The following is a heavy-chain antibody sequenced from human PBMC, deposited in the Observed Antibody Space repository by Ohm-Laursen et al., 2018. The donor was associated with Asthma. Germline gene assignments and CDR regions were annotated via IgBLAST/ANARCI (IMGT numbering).Heavy chain of an antibody. CDR3: ARIGPEWELPGREYSLHH. Sequence: SLRLSCTASGFSVSNNYMSWVRQAPGTGLEWVSVLYASGATYYADSVKGRFTISRDNSKNTLYLQMNSLRAEDTALYYCARIGPEWELPGREYSLHHWGEGTLVTVSS. D-gene: IGHD1-26*01. V-gene: IGHV3-53*01. CDR1: GFSVSNNY. CDR2: LYASGAT. J-gene: IGHJ1*01.